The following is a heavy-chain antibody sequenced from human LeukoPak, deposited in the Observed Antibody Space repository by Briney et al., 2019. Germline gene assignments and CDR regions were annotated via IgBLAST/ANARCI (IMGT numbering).Heavy chain of an antibody. J-gene: IGHJ4*02. D-gene: IGHD4-17*01. CDR3: ATISVTTAIREYYFDY. V-gene: IGHV5-51*01. CDR2: IYPGDSDT. Sequence: PGESLKISCKGSGYNFAGYWIGWVRQMPGKGLEWMGIIYPGDSDTRYSPSFQGQVTTSAERYISTAYLQWRSMKASDTAMYYCATISVTTAIREYYFDYWGQGILVTVSS. CDR1: GYNFAGYW.